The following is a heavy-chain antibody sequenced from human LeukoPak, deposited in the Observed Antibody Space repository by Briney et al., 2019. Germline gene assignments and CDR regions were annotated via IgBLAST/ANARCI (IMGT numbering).Heavy chain of an antibody. D-gene: IGHD3-10*01. V-gene: IGHV3-23*01. CDR1: GFTFSDYG. J-gene: IGHJ3*02. Sequence: PGGSLRLSCAASGFTFSDYGMSWVRQAPGKGLEWVSTITDGGDAYYADSVKGRFTISRDNSRDTLSLQMDSLRGEDMAIYYCAKDYYGSGSHAFDTWGQGTVVTVSS. CDR3: AKDYYGSGSHAFDT. CDR2: ITDGGDA.